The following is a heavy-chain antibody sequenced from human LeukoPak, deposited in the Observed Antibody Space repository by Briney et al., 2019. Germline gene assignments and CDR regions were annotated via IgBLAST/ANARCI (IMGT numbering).Heavy chain of an antibody. CDR3: AKDGAAAGRNYYYYYMDA. Sequence: SGGSLRLSCAASGFTFSSYAMSWVRQAPGKGLEWVSAISGSGGSTYYADSVKGRFTISRDNSKNTLYLQMNSLRAEDTAVYYCAKDGAAAGRNYYYYYMDAWGKGTTVTVSS. V-gene: IGHV3-23*01. CDR2: ISGSGGST. J-gene: IGHJ6*03. D-gene: IGHD6-13*01. CDR1: GFTFSSYA.